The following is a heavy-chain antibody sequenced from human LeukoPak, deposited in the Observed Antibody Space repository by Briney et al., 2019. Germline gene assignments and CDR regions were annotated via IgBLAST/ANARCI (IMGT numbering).Heavy chain of an antibody. J-gene: IGHJ4*02. D-gene: IGHD3-16*01. CDR2: ISGSGGST. CDR3: AKTPLIYFDY. CDR1: GFTFSSYA. Sequence: PGGSLRLSCAASGFTFSSYAMSWVHQAPGKGLEWVSAISGSGGSTCYADSVKGRFTISRDNSKNTLYLQMNSLRAEDTAVYCCAKTPLIYFDYWGQGTLVTVSS. V-gene: IGHV3-23*01.